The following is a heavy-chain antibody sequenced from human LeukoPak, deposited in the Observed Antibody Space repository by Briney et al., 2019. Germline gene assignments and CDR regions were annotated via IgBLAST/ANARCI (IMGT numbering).Heavy chain of an antibody. CDR2: IYYSGST. CDR1: GGSISSSSYY. CDR3: ARVAWGGSQYYFDY. D-gene: IGHD3-16*01. Sequence: SETLSLTCTVSGGSISSSSYYWGWIRQPPGKGLEWIGSIYYSGSTYYNPSLKSRVTISVDTSKNQFSLKLSSVTAPDTAVYYCARVAWGGSQYYFDYWGQGTLVTVSS. V-gene: IGHV4-39*07. J-gene: IGHJ4*02.